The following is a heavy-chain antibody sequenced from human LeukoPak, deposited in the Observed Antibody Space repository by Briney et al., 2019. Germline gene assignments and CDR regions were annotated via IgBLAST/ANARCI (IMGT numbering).Heavy chain of an antibody. J-gene: IGHJ4*02. CDR2: IYWNDIK. Sequence: SGPTLVNPTQTLTLTCTFSGFSLSTSEVGVGWIRQLPGEALEWLTFIYWNDIKRYSPSLESRLTITKDTSKNQVVLTMTNMDPVDTATYYCAHRLYGGTIDYWGQGTLVTVSS. CDR3: AHRLYGGTIDY. CDR1: GFSLSTSEVG. V-gene: IGHV2-5*01. D-gene: IGHD4-23*01.